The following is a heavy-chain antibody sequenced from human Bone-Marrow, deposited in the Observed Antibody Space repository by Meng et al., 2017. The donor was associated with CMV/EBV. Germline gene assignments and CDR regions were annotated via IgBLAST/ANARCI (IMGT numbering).Heavy chain of an antibody. D-gene: IGHD6-13*01. CDR1: GGSFSGYY. V-gene: IGHV4-34*01. CDR3: ATAQGVYSSSWPGSWFDP. Sequence: GSLRLSCAVYGGSFSGYYWSWIRQPPGKGLEWIGEINHSGSTYYNPSLKSRVTISVDTSKNQFSLKLSSVTAADTAVYYCATAQGVYSSSWPGSWFDPWGQGTLVTVSS. J-gene: IGHJ5*02. CDR2: INHSGST.